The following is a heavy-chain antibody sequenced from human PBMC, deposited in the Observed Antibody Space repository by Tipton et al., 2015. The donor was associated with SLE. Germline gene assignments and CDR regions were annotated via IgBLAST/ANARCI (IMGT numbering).Heavy chain of an antibody. CDR3: ARGIGSSWYAFDY. V-gene: IGHV4-59*11. J-gene: IGHJ4*02. Sequence: LRLSCAVSGGSISSHYWSWIRQPPGKGLEWIGYIYYSGSTNYNPSLKSRVTISVDTSKNQFSLKLSSVTAADTAVYYCARGIGSSWYAFDYWGQGTLVTVSS. CDR1: GGSISSHY. D-gene: IGHD6-13*01. CDR2: IYYSGST.